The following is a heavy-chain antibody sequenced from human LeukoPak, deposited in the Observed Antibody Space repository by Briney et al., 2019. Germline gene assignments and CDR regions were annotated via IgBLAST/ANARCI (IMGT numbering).Heavy chain of an antibody. Sequence: MPSQTLSLTCTVSGGSISSGGYYWSWIRQHPGKGLEWIGYIYYSGSTYYNPSLKSRVTISVDTSKNQFSLKLSSVTAADTAVYYCARVERGYSYGYPPNWLDPWGQGTLVTVSS. V-gene: IGHV4-31*03. D-gene: IGHD5-18*01. J-gene: IGHJ5*02. CDR2: IYYSGST. CDR1: GGSISSGGYY. CDR3: ARVERGYSYGYPPNWLDP.